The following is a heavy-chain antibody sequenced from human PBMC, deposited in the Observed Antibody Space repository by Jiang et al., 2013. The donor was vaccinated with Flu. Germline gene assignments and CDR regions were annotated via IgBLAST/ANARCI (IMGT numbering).Heavy chain of an antibody. D-gene: IGHD1-26*01. J-gene: IGHJ4*02. CDR2: INAGNGNT. V-gene: IGHV1-3*01. CDR3: ARAFSGSNFDY. Sequence: GAEVKKPGASVKVPCKASGYTFTTYVIHWVRQAPGQRLEWMGWINAGNGNTKYSQMFQGRVTITRDTSASTAYMELSSLRSEDTAVYFCARAFSGSNFDYWGQGTLVTVSS. CDR1: GYTFTTYV.